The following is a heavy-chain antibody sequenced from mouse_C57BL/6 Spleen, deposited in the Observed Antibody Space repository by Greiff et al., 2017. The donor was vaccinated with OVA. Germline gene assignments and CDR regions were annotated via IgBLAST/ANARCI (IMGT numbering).Heavy chain of an antibody. V-gene: IGHV1-81*01. Sequence: VKLQESGAELARPGASVKLSCKASGYTFTSYGISWVKQRTGQGLEWIGEIYPRSGNTYYNEKFKGKATLTADKSSSTAYMELRSLTSEDSAVDFCARWGLYGSSYDGFAYWGQGTLVTVSA. CDR1: GYTFTSYG. CDR2: IYPRSGNT. J-gene: IGHJ3*01. CDR3: ARWGLYGSSYDGFAY. D-gene: IGHD1-1*01.